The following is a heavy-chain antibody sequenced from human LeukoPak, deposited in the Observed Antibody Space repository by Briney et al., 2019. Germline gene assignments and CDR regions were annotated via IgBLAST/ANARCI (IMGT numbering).Heavy chain of an antibody. CDR1: DESFSDRY. D-gene: IGHD1-26*01. V-gene: IGHV4-34*01. Sequence: SETLSLTCAVYDESFSDRYWNWIRQPPGKGLEWIGEISHSGSTNYNASLKSRVTMSVDTSKNQFSLKLTSVTAADTAVYYCARCSRERHYFYYYYHMDVWGTGTTVTVSS. CDR2: ISHSGST. CDR3: ARCSRERHYFYYYYHMDV. J-gene: IGHJ6*03.